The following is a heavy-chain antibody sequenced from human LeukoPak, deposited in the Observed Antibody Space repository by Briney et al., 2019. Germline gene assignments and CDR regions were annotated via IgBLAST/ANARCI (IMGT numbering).Heavy chain of an antibody. J-gene: IGHJ4*02. CDR1: GFTFSSYW. D-gene: IGHD3-10*01. CDR3: AKYYSSGTYSLDY. V-gene: IGHV3-74*01. CDR2: VSPDGSTT. Sequence: GGSLRLSCAASGFTFSSYWMHWVRQTPGKGLVWVSRVSPDGSTTYYADSVKGRFTISRDNAKNTLYLQMNSLRAEDTAVYYCAKYYSSGTYSLDYWGQGTLVTVSS.